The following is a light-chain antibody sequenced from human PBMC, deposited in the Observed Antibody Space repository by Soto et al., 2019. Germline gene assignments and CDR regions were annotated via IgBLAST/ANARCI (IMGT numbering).Light chain of an antibody. CDR3: QQSYSTPYT. V-gene: IGKV1-39*01. Sequence: DIQMTQSPSSLSASVGDRVTITCRASQSISSYLNWYQQKPGKAPKLLIYPASSLQSGVPSRFSGSGSGTDFTLTISSLQPEDFATDYCQQSYSTPYTFGQGTKLEIK. CDR2: PAS. J-gene: IGKJ2*01. CDR1: QSISSY.